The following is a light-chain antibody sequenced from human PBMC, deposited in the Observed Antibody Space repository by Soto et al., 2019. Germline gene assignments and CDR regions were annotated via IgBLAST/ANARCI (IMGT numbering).Light chain of an antibody. CDR3: QSYNDWPFA. V-gene: IGKV3D-15*01. CDR1: KSLFGF. CDR2: GVS. Sequence: DIVLTQSPATLSVSPGDRVTLSCRASKSLFGFLAGYQQKPGQAPRLLMHGVSTRATGIPARFSGGGSATDFTLTISSLQSEDSVFYFCQSYNDWPFASGLGTRLEIK. J-gene: IGKJ2*01.